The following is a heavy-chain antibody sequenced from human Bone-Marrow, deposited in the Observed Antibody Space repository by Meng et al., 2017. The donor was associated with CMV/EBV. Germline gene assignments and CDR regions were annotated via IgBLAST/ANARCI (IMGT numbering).Heavy chain of an antibody. Sequence: GSLRLSCAASGFTLSDFEINWVRQTPGKGLEWIREINHSGSTNYNPSLKSRVTISVDTSKNQFSLKLSSVTAADTAVYYCARDYGMDVWGQGTTVTVSS. CDR3: ARDYGMDV. V-gene: IGHV4-34*01. CDR1: GFTLSDFE. CDR2: INHSGST. J-gene: IGHJ6*02.